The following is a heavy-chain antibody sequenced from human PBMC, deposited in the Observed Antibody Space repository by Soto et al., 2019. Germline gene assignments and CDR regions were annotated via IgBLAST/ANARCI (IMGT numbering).Heavy chain of an antibody. CDR1: GDSISSYY. V-gene: IGHV4-59*08. J-gene: IGHJ4*02. CDR3: ARQPYTSGAYYFEY. CDR2: IFHTGSA. D-gene: IGHD6-19*01. Sequence: SETLSLTCTVSGDSISSYYWSWIRQPPGKGLEWIGYIFHTGSANYNPSLKSRVTISIDTSKNQFSLRLSSVTAADTAVYYSARQPYTSGAYYFEYWGQGTPVTVSS.